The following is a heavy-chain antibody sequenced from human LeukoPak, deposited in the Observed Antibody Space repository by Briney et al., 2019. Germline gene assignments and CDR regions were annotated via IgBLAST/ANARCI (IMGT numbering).Heavy chain of an antibody. CDR1: GYSISSGYY. CDR2: IYHSGST. Sequence: SETLSLTCTVSGYSISSGYYWGWIRQPPGKGLEWIGSIYHSGSTYYNPSLKSRVTISVDTSKNQFSLKLSSVTAADTAVYYCARGPLGYCSSTSCSLDYWGQGTLVTVSS. V-gene: IGHV4-38-2*02. CDR3: ARGPLGYCSSTSCSLDY. J-gene: IGHJ4*02. D-gene: IGHD2-2*01.